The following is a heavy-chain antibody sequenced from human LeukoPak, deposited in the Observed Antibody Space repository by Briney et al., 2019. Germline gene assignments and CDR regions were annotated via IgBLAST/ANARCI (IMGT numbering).Heavy chain of an antibody. CDR3: ASRRWLQGAFDI. CDR2: IYHSGST. Sequence: SETLSLTCAVSGGSISSGGYSWSWIRQPPGKGPEWIGYIYHSGSTYYNPSLKSRVTISVDRSKNQFSLKLSSVTAADTAVYYCASRRWLQGAFDIWGQGTMVTVSS. J-gene: IGHJ3*02. D-gene: IGHD5-24*01. V-gene: IGHV4-30-2*01. CDR1: GGSISSGGYS.